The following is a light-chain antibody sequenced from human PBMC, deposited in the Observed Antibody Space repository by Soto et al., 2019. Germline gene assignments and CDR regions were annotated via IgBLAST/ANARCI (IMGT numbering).Light chain of an antibody. CDR3: QQSYSTPPT. CDR2: AAS. V-gene: IGKV1-39*01. CDR1: QSISSY. Sequence: DIQMTQSPSSLSASVGDRVTITCRASQSISSYLNWYQQKPGKAPKLLIYAASSLQSGVPSRFSGRGSGTDFTLTISSLQPEDFATYYCQQSYSTPPTFGQGTKLAIK. J-gene: IGKJ2*01.